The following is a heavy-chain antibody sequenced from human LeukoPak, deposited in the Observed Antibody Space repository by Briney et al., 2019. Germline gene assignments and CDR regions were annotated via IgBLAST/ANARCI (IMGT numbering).Heavy chain of an antibody. CDR1: GFTFSNYG. J-gene: IGHJ4*02. D-gene: IGHD5-24*01. Sequence: GRSLRLSCAASGFTFSNYGIHWVRQAPGKGLEWVAVIWYDGNNKYYADSVKGRFTISRDNSKNTLYLQMNSLRVEDTAVYYCARADSDGYNFFDYWGQGTLVTVSS. V-gene: IGHV3-33*01. CDR2: IWYDGNNK. CDR3: ARADSDGYNFFDY.